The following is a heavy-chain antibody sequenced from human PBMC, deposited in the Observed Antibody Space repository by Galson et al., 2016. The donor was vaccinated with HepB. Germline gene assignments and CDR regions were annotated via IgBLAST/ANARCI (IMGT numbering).Heavy chain of an antibody. J-gene: IGHJ4*02. Sequence: SLRLSCAASGFTFSTFAMHWVRQSPGYGLEWVVVVSYDGTHKYYADSVKGRVTISRDNSRDTLYLQMSSLRADDTAVYYCSRDPPYYGSKTYSRFFDFWGQGTLVTVSS. CDR2: VSYDGTHK. V-gene: IGHV3-30-3*01. D-gene: IGHD3-10*01. CDR3: SRDPPYYGSKTYSRFFDF. CDR1: GFTFSTFA.